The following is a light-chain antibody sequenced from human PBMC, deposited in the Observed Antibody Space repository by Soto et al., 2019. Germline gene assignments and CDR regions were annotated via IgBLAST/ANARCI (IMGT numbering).Light chain of an antibody. J-gene: IGKJ4*01. CDR2: GVS. CDR3: QQYNNWPSLT. Sequence: EIVLTQSPATLSLSPGERATLSCRASQGISNSLAWYQQKPGQAPRLLIYGVSTRATGIPARFSGSGSGTEFTLTISSLQSEDFAVYYCQQYNNWPSLTFGGGTKVDIK. CDR1: QGISNS. V-gene: IGKV3-15*01.